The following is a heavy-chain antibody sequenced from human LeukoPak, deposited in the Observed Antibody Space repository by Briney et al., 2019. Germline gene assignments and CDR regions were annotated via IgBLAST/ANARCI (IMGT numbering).Heavy chain of an antibody. CDR3: ARYDVWGTYRAFDY. CDR1: GYSISSDYY. CDR2: IYHSGST. V-gene: IGHV4-38-2*02. J-gene: IGHJ4*02. D-gene: IGHD3-16*02. Sequence: PSETLSLTSTVSGYSISSDYYWGWIRQPPGRGLEWIGTIYHSGSTYYNPSLKSRVTISVDTSKNQFSLKLSSVTAADTAVYYCARYDVWGTYRAFDYWGQGTLVTVSS.